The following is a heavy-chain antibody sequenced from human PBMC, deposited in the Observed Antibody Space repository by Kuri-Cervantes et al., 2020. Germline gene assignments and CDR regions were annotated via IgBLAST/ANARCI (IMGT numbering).Heavy chain of an antibody. D-gene: IGHD3-10*01. J-gene: IGHJ6*02. V-gene: IGHV4-61*02. CDR2: IYTSGST. CDR1: GGSISSSSYY. Sequence: LRLSCTVSGGSISSSSYYWSWIRQPAGKGLEWIGRIYTSGSTNYNPSLKSRVTMSVDTSKNQFSLKLSSVTAADTAVYYCARIPAIGVRGVITLYYYYGMDVWGQGTTVTVSS. CDR3: ARIPAIGVRGVITLYYYYGMDV.